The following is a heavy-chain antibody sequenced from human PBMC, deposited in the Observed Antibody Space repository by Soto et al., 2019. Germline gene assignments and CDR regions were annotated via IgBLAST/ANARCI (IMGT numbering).Heavy chain of an antibody. CDR2: IYTSGST. Sequence: SETLSLTCTVSGGSISSYYWSWIRQPAGKGLEWIGRIYTSGSTNYNPSLKSRVTMSVDTSKNQFSLKLSSVTAADTAVYYCARGRRDQLLRSRGHWFDPWGQGTRVTVS. V-gene: IGHV4-4*07. CDR1: GGSISSYY. D-gene: IGHD2-2*01. CDR3: ARGRRDQLLRSRGHWFDP. J-gene: IGHJ5*02.